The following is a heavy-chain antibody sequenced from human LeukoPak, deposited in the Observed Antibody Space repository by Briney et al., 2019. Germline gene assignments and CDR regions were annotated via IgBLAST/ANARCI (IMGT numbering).Heavy chain of an antibody. CDR1: GIIFRDAW. J-gene: IGHJ4*02. Sequence: PGGSLRLSCVVSGIIFRDAWMNWVRQTPGKGLEWVGRIKSKVDGGTTDYAAPVKGRFTISRDDSKNTLFLQMNSLKTEDTAVYYCTTGIRGDCGQGTLVTVSS. CDR2: IKSKVDGGTT. V-gene: IGHV3-15*07. CDR3: TTGIRGD.